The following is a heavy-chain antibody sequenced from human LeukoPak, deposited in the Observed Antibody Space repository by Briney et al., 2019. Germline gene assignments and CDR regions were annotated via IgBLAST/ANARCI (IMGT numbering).Heavy chain of an antibody. CDR1: GGSISSGDYY. V-gene: IGHV4-30-4*01. Sequence: SETLSLTCTVSGGSISSGDYYWSWIRQPPGKGLEWIGYIYYSGSTYYNPSLKSRVTISVDTSKNQFSLKLSSVTAADTAVYYCARGTAAAGTLDYWGQGTLVTVSS. CDR2: IYYSGST. CDR3: ARGTAAAGTLDY. D-gene: IGHD6-13*01. J-gene: IGHJ4*02.